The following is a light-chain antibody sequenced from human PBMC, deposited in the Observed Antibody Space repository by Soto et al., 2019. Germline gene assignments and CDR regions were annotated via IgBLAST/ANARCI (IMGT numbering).Light chain of an antibody. Sequence: IVMTQTPLSSSVTLGQPAFISCRSSQSLAHANGNTYLSWLHQRPGQPPRLLIYKVSQRLSGVPDRFSGSGAGTDFTLKISRVEAEDVGIYYCMQATQFPPFGLGTK. CDR1: QSLAHANGNTY. J-gene: IGKJ1*01. CDR2: KVS. V-gene: IGKV2-24*01. CDR3: MQATQFPP.